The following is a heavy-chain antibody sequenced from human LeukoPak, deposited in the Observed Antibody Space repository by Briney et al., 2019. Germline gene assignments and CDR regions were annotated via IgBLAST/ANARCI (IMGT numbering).Heavy chain of an antibody. CDR2: ISSSSYI. D-gene: IGHD4/OR15-4a*01. CDR1: GFTFSSYS. V-gene: IGHV3-21*01. Sequence: NPGGSLRLSFAASGFTFSSYSMNWVRQAPGKGLEWVSSISSSSYIYYADSVKGRFTISRDNAKNSLYLQMNSLRAEDTAVYYCARGTYGGYFDYWGQGTLVTVSS. CDR3: ARGTYGGYFDY. J-gene: IGHJ4*02.